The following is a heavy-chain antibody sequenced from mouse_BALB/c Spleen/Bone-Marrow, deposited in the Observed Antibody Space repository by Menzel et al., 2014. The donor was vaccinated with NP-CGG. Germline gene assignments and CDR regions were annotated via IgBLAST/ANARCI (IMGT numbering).Heavy chain of an antibody. V-gene: IGHV1-9*01. Sequence: VQLQQSGAELMKPGASMKISCKATGYTFSSYWIEWVKQRPGHGLEWIGEILPGSGSTNYNERFKGKATFTADTSSNTAYMQLSSLTSEDSAVYYCARAYYVNYDAMDYWGQGTSVTVFS. D-gene: IGHD2-10*01. CDR1: GYTFSSYW. J-gene: IGHJ4*01. CDR2: ILPGSGST. CDR3: ARAYYVNYDAMDY.